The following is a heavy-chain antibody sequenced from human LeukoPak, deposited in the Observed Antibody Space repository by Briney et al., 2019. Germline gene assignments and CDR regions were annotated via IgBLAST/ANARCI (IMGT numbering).Heavy chain of an antibody. CDR1: GGSISSGLYY. J-gene: IGHJ4*02. D-gene: IGHD2-2*02. CDR2: IYTSGGT. CDR3: ARGYCSSNSCYSGDY. Sequence: SQTLSLTCTVSGGSISSGLYYWSWIRQPAGKGLEWIGRIYTSGGTDYNPSLKTRVTISVDTSKNQFSLKLSSVTAADTAVYYCARGYCSSNSCYSGDYWGQGTLVTVSS. V-gene: IGHV4-61*02.